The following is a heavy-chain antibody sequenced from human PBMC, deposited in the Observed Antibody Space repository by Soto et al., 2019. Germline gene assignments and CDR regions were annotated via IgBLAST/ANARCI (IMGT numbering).Heavy chain of an antibody. Sequence: EVQLVQSGAEVKKPGESLKISSKGSGYSFTSYWIGWVRQMPGTGLEWMGITYPGDSDTRYSPSFQGQVTISADKSISTAYLQWSSLKASDTAMYYCALTSSSSIWYFDLWGRGTLVTVSS. V-gene: IGHV5-51*03. CDR3: ALTSSSSIWYFDL. J-gene: IGHJ2*01. CDR2: TYPGDSDT. D-gene: IGHD6-6*01. CDR1: GYSFTSYW.